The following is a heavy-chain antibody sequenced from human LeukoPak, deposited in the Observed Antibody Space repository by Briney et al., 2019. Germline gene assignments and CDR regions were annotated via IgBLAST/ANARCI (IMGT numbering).Heavy chain of an antibody. V-gene: IGHV3-23*01. Sequence: PGGSLRLSCAASGFTFSSYAMNWVRQAPGKGLEWVSTISGSGTDTFYADSVKGRFTISRDNSKNTLYLQMNSLRAEDTAVYYCAKHLSGSASLYDCWGQGTLVTVSS. CDR1: GFTFSSYA. J-gene: IGHJ4*02. D-gene: IGHD3-10*01. CDR3: AKHLSGSASLYDC. CDR2: ISGSGTDT.